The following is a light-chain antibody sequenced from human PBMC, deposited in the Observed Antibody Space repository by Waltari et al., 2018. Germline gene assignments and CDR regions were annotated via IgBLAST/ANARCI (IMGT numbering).Light chain of an antibody. CDR1: SGDGALYPL. CDR3: CSYAGSSTFV. Sequence: QSALTQPASVSGSPGQSISISCSGTSGDGALYPLVSWYQQHPGQAPQLLIYETTKRPSGVSDRFSGSKSGNTAYLTVSGLQAEDESDYYCCSYAGSSTFVFGSGTRVTV. V-gene: IGLV2-23*01. CDR2: ETT. J-gene: IGLJ1*01.